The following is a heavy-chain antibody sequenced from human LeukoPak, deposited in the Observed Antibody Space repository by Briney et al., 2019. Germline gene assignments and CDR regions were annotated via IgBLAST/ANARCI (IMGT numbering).Heavy chain of an antibody. CDR1: GFTFSSYA. CDR2: ISYDGSNK. D-gene: IGHD3-22*01. Sequence: GGSLRLSCAASGFTFSSYAMHWVRQAPGKGLEWVAVISYDGSNKYYADSVKGRFTISRDNSKNTLYLQMNSLRAEDTAVYYCARAPYDSSGYYSFDYWGQGTLVTVSS. CDR3: ARAPYDSSGYYSFDY. J-gene: IGHJ4*02. V-gene: IGHV3-30-3*01.